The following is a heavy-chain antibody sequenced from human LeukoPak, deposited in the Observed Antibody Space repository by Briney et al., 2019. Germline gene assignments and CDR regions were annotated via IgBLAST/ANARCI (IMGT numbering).Heavy chain of an antibody. D-gene: IGHD1-1*01. CDR3: AKDRGDWKYFDY. V-gene: IGHV3-30*02. CDR1: GFTFSSFA. J-gene: IGHJ4*02. CDR2: TRYDGSDK. Sequence: GGSLRLSCAASGFTFSSFAINWVRQAPGKGLEWVAFTRYDGSDKYYADSVKGRFTISRDNSKNTLYLQMNNLRVEDTAVYYCAKDRGDWKYFDYWGQGTLVTVSS.